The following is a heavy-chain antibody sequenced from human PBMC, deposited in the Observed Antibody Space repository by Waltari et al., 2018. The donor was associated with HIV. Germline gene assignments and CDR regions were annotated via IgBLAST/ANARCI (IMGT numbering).Heavy chain of an antibody. D-gene: IGHD1-1*01. CDR3: AKGERSDAFDI. V-gene: IGHV3-30*02. CDR1: GFTFSSYG. J-gene: IGHJ3*02. Sequence: QVQLVESGGGVVQPGGSLRLSCAASGFTFSSYGMHWVRQAPGKGRGGVALIRYDGSKKYDADSVKGRFTISRDNSKNTLYLQMNSLRAEDTAVYYCAKGERSDAFDIWGQGTMVTVSS. CDR2: IRYDGSKK.